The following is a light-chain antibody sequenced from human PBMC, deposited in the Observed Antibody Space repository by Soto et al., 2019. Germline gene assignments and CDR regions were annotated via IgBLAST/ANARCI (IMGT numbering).Light chain of an antibody. CDR3: ASYAGSDNYV. J-gene: IGLJ1*01. V-gene: IGLV2-8*01. Sequence: QSALTQPPSASGSPGPSVTISCTGTSSDVVGYNYVSWYQQHPGKAPKLMIYAVNKRPSGVPDRFSGSKSGNTASLTVSGLQAEEEADYYCASYAGSDNYVFGSGTKLTVL. CDR1: SSDVVGYNY. CDR2: AVN.